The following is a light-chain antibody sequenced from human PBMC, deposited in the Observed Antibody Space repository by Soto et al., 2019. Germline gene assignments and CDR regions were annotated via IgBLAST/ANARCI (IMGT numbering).Light chain of an antibody. CDR1: QSLLNRNGYNY. J-gene: IGKJ1*01. Sequence: DVVLTQSPLSLPVTPGEPASISCRSSQSLLNRNGYNYLDWYLQKPGQSSQLLLYMVSNRASGVPDRFHGSGSGTDLKLKISRGGGEEVCVYYCKQPLRSPLTFGQGTKLDIK. CDR2: MVS. CDR3: KQPLRSPLT. V-gene: IGKV2-28*01.